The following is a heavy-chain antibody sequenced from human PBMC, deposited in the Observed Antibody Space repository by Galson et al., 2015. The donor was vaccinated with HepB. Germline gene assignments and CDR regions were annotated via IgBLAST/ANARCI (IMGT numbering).Heavy chain of an antibody. Sequence: ETLSLTCTVSGGSISSYYWSWIRQPPGKGLEWIGYIYYSGSTNYNPSLKSRVTISVDTSKNQFSLKLSSVTAADTAVYYCARHRGDGYNYLVDYWGQGTLVTVSS. J-gene: IGHJ4*02. V-gene: IGHV4-59*08. D-gene: IGHD5-24*01. CDR2: IYYSGST. CDR1: GGSISSYY. CDR3: ARHRGDGYNYLVDY.